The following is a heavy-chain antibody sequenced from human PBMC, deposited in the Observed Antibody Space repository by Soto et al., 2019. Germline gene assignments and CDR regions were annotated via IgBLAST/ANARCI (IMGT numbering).Heavy chain of an antibody. D-gene: IGHD1-26*01. V-gene: IGHV3-30*18. CDR3: AKERGGSYYGAFDI. CDR2: ISYDGSNK. Sequence: QVQLVESGGGVVQPGRSLRLSCAASGFTFSSYGMHWVRQAPGKGLERVAVISYDGSNKYYADSVKGRFTISRDNSKNTLYLQMNSLRAEDTAVYYCAKERGGSYYGAFDIWGQGTMVTVSS. CDR1: GFTFSSYG. J-gene: IGHJ3*02.